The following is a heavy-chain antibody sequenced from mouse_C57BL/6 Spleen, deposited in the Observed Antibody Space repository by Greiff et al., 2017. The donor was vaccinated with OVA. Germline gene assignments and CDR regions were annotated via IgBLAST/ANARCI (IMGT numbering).Heavy chain of an antibody. CDR3: ARRGDYVGWYFDV. Sequence: QVQLQQSGAELVRPGASVKLSCKASGYTFTDYYINWVKQRPGQGLEWIARIYPGSGNTYYNEKFKGKATLTAEKSSSTAYMQLSSLTSEDSAVYFCARRGDYVGWYFDVWGTGTTVTVSS. CDR1: GYTFTDYY. D-gene: IGHD2-4*01. J-gene: IGHJ1*03. CDR2: IYPGSGNT. V-gene: IGHV1-76*01.